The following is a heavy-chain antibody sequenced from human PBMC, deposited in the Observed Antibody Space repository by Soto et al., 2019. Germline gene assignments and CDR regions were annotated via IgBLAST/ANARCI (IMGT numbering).Heavy chain of an antibody. CDR2: ISYDGSNK. CDR3: ATASEGGIVVVPAALNYYYYYGMDV. V-gene: IGHV3-30-3*01. CDR1: GFTFSSCA. D-gene: IGHD2-2*01. J-gene: IGHJ6*02. Sequence: SGGSLRLSCAASGFTFSSCAMHWVRQAPGKGLEWVAVISYDGSNKYYADSVKGRFTISRDNSKNTLYLQMNSLRAEDTAVYYCATASEGGIVVVPAALNYYYYYGMDVWGQGTTVTVSS.